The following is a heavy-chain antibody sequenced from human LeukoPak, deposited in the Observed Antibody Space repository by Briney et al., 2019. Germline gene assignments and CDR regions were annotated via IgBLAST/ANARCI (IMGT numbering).Heavy chain of an antibody. J-gene: IGHJ4*02. D-gene: IGHD2-2*01. V-gene: IGHV1-69*04. Sequence: GAAVKVSCKASGCTFSSYAISWVRQAPGQGLEWMGRIIPILGIANYAQKFQGRVTITADKSTSTAYMELSSLRSEDTAVYYCARDPYCSSTSCYEDSFDYWGQGTLVTVSS. CDR2: IIPILGIA. CDR1: GCTFSSYA. CDR3: ARDPYCSSTSCYEDSFDY.